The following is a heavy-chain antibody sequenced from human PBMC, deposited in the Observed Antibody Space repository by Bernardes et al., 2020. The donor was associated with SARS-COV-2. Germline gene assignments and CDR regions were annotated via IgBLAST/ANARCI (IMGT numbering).Heavy chain of an antibody. CDR1: GFTFSTYA. J-gene: IGHJ6*02. CDR2: ISYDGSNK. V-gene: IGHV3-30-3*01. D-gene: IGHD5-12*01. CDR3: AVATNYYYGMDV. Sequence: GGSLRLSCADSGFTFSTYATHWVRQAPGKGLEWVAGISYDGSNKYYADSVKGRFTISRDNAKNTLYLQMNSLRAEDTAVYYCAVATNYYYGMDVWGQGTTVTVSS.